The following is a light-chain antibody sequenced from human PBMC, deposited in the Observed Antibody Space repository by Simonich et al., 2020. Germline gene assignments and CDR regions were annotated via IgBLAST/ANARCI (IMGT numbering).Light chain of an antibody. V-gene: IGLV2-11*01. CDR1: NSDVAGYNY. CDR3: CSYAGSYTLV. Sequence: QSSLTQPRSVSGSPGQSVTISCTGTNSDVAGYNYVSWYQQHPVKAPTLMFYDVSKRPSVVPDRFSGAKSGNTASLTISGLQAEDEADYYCCSYAGSYTLVFGGGTKLTVL. CDR2: DVS. J-gene: IGLJ2*01.